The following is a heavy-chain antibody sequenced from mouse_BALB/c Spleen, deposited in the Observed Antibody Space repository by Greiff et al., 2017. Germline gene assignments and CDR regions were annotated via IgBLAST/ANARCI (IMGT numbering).Heavy chain of an antibody. CDR3: ARHGTAFDY. D-gene: IGHD1-1*02. Sequence: EVQGVESGGGLVQPGGSLKLSCAASGFTFSSYTMSWVRQTPEKRLEWVAYISNGGGSTYYPDTVKGRFTISRDNAKNTLYLQMSSLKSEDTAMYYCARHGTAFDYRGQGTTLTVSS. J-gene: IGHJ2*01. CDR2: ISNGGGST. V-gene: IGHV5-12-2*01. CDR1: GFTFSSYT.